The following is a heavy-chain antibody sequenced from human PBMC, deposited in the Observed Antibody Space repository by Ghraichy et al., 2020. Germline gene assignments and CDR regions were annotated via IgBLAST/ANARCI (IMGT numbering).Heavy chain of an antibody. D-gene: IGHD1-1*01. CDR3: VREKRVSDPQLGWLDS. CDR1: GFTLKNYI. CDR2: IWDDGSKK. V-gene: IGHV3-33*01. Sequence: GESLNISCEASGFTLKNYIMHWVRQAPGKGLEWVAVIWDDGSKKYYGDAVKGRFTISRDNSKNTLHLEMNSLTVEDTALYYCVREKRVSDPQLGWLDSWGQGILVAVSS. J-gene: IGHJ5*01.